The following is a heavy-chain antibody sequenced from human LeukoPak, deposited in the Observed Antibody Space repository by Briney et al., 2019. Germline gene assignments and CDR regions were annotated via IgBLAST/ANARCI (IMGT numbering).Heavy chain of an antibody. Sequence: PGGSLRLSCAASGFTFSSYSMNWVRQAPGKGLEWVSSISGNNNYIYYADSVGGRFTISRVNARDSLFLQMDSLRAEDTAVYYCARDPHNPGPIDYWGQGTLVTVSS. V-gene: IGHV3-21*01. CDR1: GFTFSSYS. CDR2: ISGNNNYI. J-gene: IGHJ4*02. CDR3: ARDPHNPGPIDY.